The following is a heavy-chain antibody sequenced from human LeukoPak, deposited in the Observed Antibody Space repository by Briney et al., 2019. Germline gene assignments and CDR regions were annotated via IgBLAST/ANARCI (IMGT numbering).Heavy chain of an antibody. J-gene: IGHJ4*02. CDR1: GFTFSSYW. V-gene: IGHV3-74*01. D-gene: IGHD6-13*01. CDR3: AREHSSSWTPWDY. CDR2: INSDGSST. Sequence: GGSLRLSCVDSGFTFSSYWMHWVRQAPGKGLVWVSRINSDGSSTSYGDSVKGRFTISRDNAKNSLYLQMNSLRAEDTAVYYCAREHSSSWTPWDYWGQGTLVTVSS.